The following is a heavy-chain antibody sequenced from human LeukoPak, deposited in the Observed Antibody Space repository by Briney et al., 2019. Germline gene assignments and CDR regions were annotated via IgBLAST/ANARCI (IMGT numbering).Heavy chain of an antibody. V-gene: IGHV4-30-4*01. CDR3: ARSGSGSYRDAFDI. D-gene: IGHD3-10*01. J-gene: IGHJ3*02. CDR2: IYYSGST. CDR1: GGSISSGDYY. Sequence: SENLSLTCTVSGGSISSGDYYWSWIRQPPGKGLEWIGYIYYSGSTNYNPSLKSRVTISVDKSKNQFSLKLSSVTAADTAVYYCARSGSGSYRDAFDIWGQGTMVTVSS.